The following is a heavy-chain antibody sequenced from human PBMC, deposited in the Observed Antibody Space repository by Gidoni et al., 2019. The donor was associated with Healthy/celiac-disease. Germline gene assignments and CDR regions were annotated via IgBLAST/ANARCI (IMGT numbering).Heavy chain of an antibody. Sequence: EVQLLESGGGLVQPGGSLRLPCAASGFTFSSYAMSCVRQAPGKGLELVSAISGSGGSTYYAGSVKGRFTISRDTSKNTLYLQMNSLRAEDTAVYYCAKPSFGGVIGPYYFDYWGQGTLVTVSS. CDR1: GFTFSSYA. J-gene: IGHJ4*02. CDR2: ISGSGGST. V-gene: IGHV3-23*01. D-gene: IGHD3-16*02. CDR3: AKPSFGGVIGPYYFDY.